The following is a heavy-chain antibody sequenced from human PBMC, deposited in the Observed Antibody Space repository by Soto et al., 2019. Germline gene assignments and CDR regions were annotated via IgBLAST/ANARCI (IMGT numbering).Heavy chain of an antibody. J-gene: IGHJ5*02. D-gene: IGHD2-2*01. CDR1: GGSIISSGYY. V-gene: IGHV4-39*01. Sequence: QLQLRESGPGLVKPSETLSLTCSLSGGSIISSGYYWDWVRQPPGEGLEWIGYIYYSGSTSYNPSLKSRVTISVDSSKIQFSLKLTSVTAADTAVYYCARHTGQLSPFDTWGLGTLVTVSS. CDR3: ARHTGQLSPFDT. CDR2: IYYSGST.